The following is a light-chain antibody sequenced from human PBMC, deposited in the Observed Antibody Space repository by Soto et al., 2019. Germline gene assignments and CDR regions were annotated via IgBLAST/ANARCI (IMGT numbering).Light chain of an antibody. Sequence: DIHLTQSPSFLSASVGDRVTITCRASQGISSYLAWYQQKPGKAPKLLIYAASTLQSGVPSRFSGSGSGTEFTLTISSLQPEDFATYYCQQLNSYPFTFGGGTKV. CDR1: QGISSY. V-gene: IGKV1-9*01. J-gene: IGKJ4*01. CDR3: QQLNSYPFT. CDR2: AAS.